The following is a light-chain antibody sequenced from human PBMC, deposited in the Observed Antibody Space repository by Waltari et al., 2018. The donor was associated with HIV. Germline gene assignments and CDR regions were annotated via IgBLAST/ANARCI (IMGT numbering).Light chain of an antibody. CDR1: QSISAQ. Sequence: EIVTTQSPPTLSVSPGQRLTLSCRASQSISAQVAWYQQRPGQAPRLLIYEAATRPTGIPARFSGSGSGTEFTLTISSLQSEDFATYFCQQYDDGPRGITFGQGTMLEIK. CDR2: EAA. CDR3: QQYDDGPRGIT. V-gene: IGKV3-15*01. J-gene: IGKJ2*01.